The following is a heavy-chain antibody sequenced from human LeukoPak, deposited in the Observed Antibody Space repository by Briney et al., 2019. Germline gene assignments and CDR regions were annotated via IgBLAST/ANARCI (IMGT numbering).Heavy chain of an antibody. CDR3: ARVLSVVPAAMDFENAFDI. V-gene: IGHV4-38-2*02. CDR2: IYHSGST. D-gene: IGHD2-2*01. J-gene: IGHJ3*02. Sequence: SETLSLTCTVSGYSISSGYYWGWIRQPPGKGLEWIGSIYHSGSTYYNPSLKSRVTISVDTSKNQFSLKLSSVTAADTAVYYCARVLSVVPAAMDFENAFDIWGQGTMVTASS. CDR1: GYSISSGYY.